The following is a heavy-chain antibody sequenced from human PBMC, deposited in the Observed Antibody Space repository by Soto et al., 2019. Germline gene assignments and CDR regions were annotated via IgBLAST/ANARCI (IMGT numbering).Heavy chain of an antibody. V-gene: IGHV1-69*06. CDR2: IVPMFGTS. Sequence: QVQLVQSGAEVKKPGSSVKVSCKASGGTFSNHAISWVRQAPGQGLEWMGGIVPMFGTSNYAQKFQGRVTTTADKSTNTAYMELSSLTSEDTAVYYCARRDDFDYYYGVDVWGQRTTVTVSS. CDR1: GGTFSNHA. D-gene: IGHD3-16*01. CDR3: ARRDDFDYYYGVDV. J-gene: IGHJ6*02.